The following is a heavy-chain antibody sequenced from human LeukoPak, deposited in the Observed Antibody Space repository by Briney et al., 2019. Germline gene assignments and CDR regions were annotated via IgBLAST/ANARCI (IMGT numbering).Heavy chain of an antibody. D-gene: IGHD3-9*01. Sequence: PGGSLRLSCAASGFTFSSYAMSWVRQAPGKGLEWVSAISGSGGSTYYADSVKGRFTISRDNSENTLYLQMNSLRAEDTAVYYCAKGDDILTTSILFPDYWGQGTLVTVSS. CDR2: ISGSGGST. CDR3: AKGDDILTTSILFPDY. J-gene: IGHJ4*02. V-gene: IGHV3-23*01. CDR1: GFTFSSYA.